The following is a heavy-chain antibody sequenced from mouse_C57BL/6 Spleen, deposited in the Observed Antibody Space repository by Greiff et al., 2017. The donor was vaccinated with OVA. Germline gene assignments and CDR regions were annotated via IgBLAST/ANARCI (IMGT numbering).Heavy chain of an antibody. D-gene: IGHD1-1*01. J-gene: IGHJ2*01. CDR2: INYDGSST. CDR1: GFTFSDYY. CDR3: ARVDTTVVDTFDY. V-gene: IGHV5-16*01. Sequence: EVHLVESEGGLVQPGSSMKLSCTASGFTFSDYYMAWVRQVPEKGLEWVANINYDGSSTYYLDSLKSRFIISRDNAKNILYLQMGSLKSEDTATYYCARVDTTVVDTFDYWGQGTTLTVSS.